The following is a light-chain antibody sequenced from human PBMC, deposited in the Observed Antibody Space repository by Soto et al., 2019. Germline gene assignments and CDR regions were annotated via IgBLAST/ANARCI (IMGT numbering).Light chain of an antibody. CDR2: AAS. Sequence: GDRFTITCRASQSISSYLNWYQQKPGKAPKLLIYAASSLQSGVPSRFSGSGSGTDFTLTISSLQPEDFATYYCQQSYSTPWTFGQGTKV. CDR3: QQSYSTPWT. CDR1: QSISSY. J-gene: IGKJ1*01. V-gene: IGKV1-39*01.